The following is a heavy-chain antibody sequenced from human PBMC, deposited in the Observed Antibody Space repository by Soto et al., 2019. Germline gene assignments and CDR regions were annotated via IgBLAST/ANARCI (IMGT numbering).Heavy chain of an antibody. CDR3: AREFYSSGSLGGI. Sequence: GGSLRLSCAASGFTFSSYAMSWVRQAPGQGLEWVSAISGSGSNPYYADSVKGRFTISRDNSKNTLYLQMNSLRAEDTALYYCAREFYSSGSLGGIWGQGTLVTVSS. J-gene: IGHJ4*02. V-gene: IGHV3-23*01. CDR2: ISGSGSNP. D-gene: IGHD6-19*01. CDR1: GFTFSSYA.